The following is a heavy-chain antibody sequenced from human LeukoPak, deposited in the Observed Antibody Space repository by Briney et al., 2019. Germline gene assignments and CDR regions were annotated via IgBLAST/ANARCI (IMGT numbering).Heavy chain of an antibody. V-gene: IGHV3-23*01. CDR2: ISCSGGST. J-gene: IGHJ4*02. Sequence: PGGSLRLSCAASGFTFSSYAMSWVRQAPGKGLEWVSAISCSGGSTYYADSVKGRFTISRDNSKNTLDLQMNSLRAEDTAVYYCAKDFGSSWYGFYFDYWGQGTLVTVSS. CDR1: GFTFSSYA. CDR3: AKDFGSSWYGFYFDY. D-gene: IGHD6-13*01.